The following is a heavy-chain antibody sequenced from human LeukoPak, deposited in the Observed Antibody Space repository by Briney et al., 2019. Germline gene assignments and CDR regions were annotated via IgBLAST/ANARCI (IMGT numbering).Heavy chain of an antibody. CDR3: ARKPRGLVRPYFDY. CDR2: IYYSGST. V-gene: IGHV4-39*07. J-gene: IGHJ4*02. D-gene: IGHD6-19*01. Sequence: SETLSLTCTVSGGSISSSSYYWGWIRQPPGKGLEWIGSIYYSGSTYYNPSLKSRVTISVDTSKNQFSLKLSSVTAADTAVYYCARKPRGLVRPYFDYWGQGTLVTVSS. CDR1: GGSISSSSYY.